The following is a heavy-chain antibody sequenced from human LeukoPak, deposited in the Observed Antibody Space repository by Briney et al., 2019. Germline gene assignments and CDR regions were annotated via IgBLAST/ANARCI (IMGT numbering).Heavy chain of an antibody. Sequence: QPGGSLRLSCAASGFTFSDHYMDWVRQAPGKGLEWVGRSRDKADSYSTEYAASVKGRFTISRDDSKNSLYLQMNGLKTEDTAVYYCARGSCSGTSCSDFDYWGQGTLVTVSS. CDR1: GFTFSDHY. CDR2: SRDKADSYST. D-gene: IGHD2-2*01. CDR3: ARGSCSGTSCSDFDY. V-gene: IGHV3-72*01. J-gene: IGHJ4*02.